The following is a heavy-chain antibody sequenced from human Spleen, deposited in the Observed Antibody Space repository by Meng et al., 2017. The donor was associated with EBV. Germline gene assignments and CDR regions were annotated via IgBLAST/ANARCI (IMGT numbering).Heavy chain of an antibody. J-gene: IGHJ4*02. CDR1: GATFNNYA. CDR3: ASDPGEYSTSYTFDS. CDR2: IIPKLDTT. Sequence: VQLVQSGDERKKPGSSAKTSCTAAGATFNNYAFSWVRQAHGQGLEWMGGIIPKLDTTTYAKKFQGRVTITADEPTSTAYMELSSLRSEDTAIYFCASDPGEYSTSYTFDSWGQGTLVTVSS. V-gene: IGHV1-69*01. D-gene: IGHD6-6*01.